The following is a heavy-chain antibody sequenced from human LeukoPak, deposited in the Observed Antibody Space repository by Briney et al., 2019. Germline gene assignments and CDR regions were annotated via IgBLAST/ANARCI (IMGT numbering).Heavy chain of an antibody. J-gene: IGHJ5*02. V-gene: IGHV5-51*01. CDR3: ARLTDYYDSSGYYRNYNWFDP. CDR2: VYPGDSST. D-gene: IGHD3-22*01. Sequence: GESLKISCRGSGYSFGNYWIDWVRQMPGKGLEWMGIVYPGDSSTKYSPSFQGQVTISVDRSINTAYLQWSSLTASDTAMYYCARLTDYYDSSGYYRNYNWFDPWGQGTLVTVSS. CDR1: GYSFGNYW.